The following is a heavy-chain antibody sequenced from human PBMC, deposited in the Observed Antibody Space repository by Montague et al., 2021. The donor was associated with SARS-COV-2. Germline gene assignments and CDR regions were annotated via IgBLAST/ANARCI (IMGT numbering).Heavy chain of an antibody. V-gene: IGHV6-1*01. Sequence: CAISGDSVSSVRAAWNWIRQTPPRGLEWLGRTSYRSKWINAYAVSLESRMSITPDTSTNQFSLHLSFVTPDDTAVYYCAREGVHAFDIWGQGTPVIVSS. CDR1: GDSVSSVRAA. CDR2: TSYRSKWIN. CDR3: AREGVHAFDI. J-gene: IGHJ3*02.